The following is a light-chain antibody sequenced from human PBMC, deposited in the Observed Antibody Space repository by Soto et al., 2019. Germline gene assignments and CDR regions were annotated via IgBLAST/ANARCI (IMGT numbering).Light chain of an antibody. CDR2: DAS. V-gene: IGKV1-5*01. Sequence: DIQMTQSPSTLSASVGDRFAITCRASQSISSWLAWYQQKPGKAPKLLIYDASSLESGVPSRFSGSGSATDFTLTISRLEPEDFAVYYCQQYGSSGTFGQGTKVDIK. CDR1: QSISSW. CDR3: QQYGSSGT. J-gene: IGKJ1*01.